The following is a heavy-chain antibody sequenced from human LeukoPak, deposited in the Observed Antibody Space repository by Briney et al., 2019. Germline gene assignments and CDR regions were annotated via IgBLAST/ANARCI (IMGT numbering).Heavy chain of an antibody. V-gene: IGHV3-23*01. CDR3: AKGHYYGSGSLDY. Sequence: GGSLRLSCAASGFTFSSYAMSWVRQAPGKGLEWVSAIGGRDGSTYYADSVKGRFTISRDNSKNTLYVQMNSLRAEDTAVYYCAKGHYYGSGSLDYWGQGTLVTVSS. CDR2: IGGRDGST. J-gene: IGHJ4*02. D-gene: IGHD3-10*01. CDR1: GFTFSSYA.